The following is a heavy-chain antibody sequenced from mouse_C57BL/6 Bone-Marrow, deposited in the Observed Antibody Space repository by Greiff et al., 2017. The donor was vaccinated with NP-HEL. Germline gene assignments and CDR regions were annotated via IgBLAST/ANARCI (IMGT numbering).Heavy chain of an antibody. J-gene: IGHJ1*03. CDR2: INPSSGYT. CDR1: GYTFTSYT. D-gene: IGHD1-1*01. CDR3: ARSNYGSSYWYVDV. Sequence: QVQLQQSGAELARPGASVKMSCKASGYTFTSYTMHWVKQRPGQGLEWIGYINPSSGYTKYNQKFKDKATLTADKSSSTAYMQLSSLTSEDSAVYYCARSNYGSSYWYVDVWGTGTTVTVSS. V-gene: IGHV1-4*01.